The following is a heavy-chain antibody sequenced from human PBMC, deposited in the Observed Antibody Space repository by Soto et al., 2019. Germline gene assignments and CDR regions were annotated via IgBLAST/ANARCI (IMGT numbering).Heavy chain of an antibody. V-gene: IGHV4-59*08. CDR1: GGSISSYY. D-gene: IGHD2-15*01. Sequence: SETLSLTCTVSGGSISSYYWSWIRQPPGKGLEWIGYIYYSGSTNYNPSLKSRVTISVDTSKNQFSLKLSSVTAADTAVYYCARFTWSVLPPYYYYMDVWGKGTTVTVSS. CDR3: ARFTWSVLPPYYYYMDV. J-gene: IGHJ6*03. CDR2: IYYSGST.